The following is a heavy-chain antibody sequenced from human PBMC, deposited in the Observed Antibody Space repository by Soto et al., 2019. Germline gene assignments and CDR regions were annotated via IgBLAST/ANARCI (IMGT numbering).Heavy chain of an antibody. CDR2: ISHDGINK. Sequence: QVRLVESGGGVVQPGRSLRLSCTASGFSFSSYAMYWVRQPPGKGLEWVAVISHDGINKHYADSVKGRVTVSRDNSNHSLDLHLNSLRGADTAMYYVARDMYRRDYFVKCFEPWGQGTLVTVPS. CDR3: ARDMYRRDYFVKCFEP. J-gene: IGHJ5*02. D-gene: IGHD4-17*01. CDR1: GFSFSSYA. V-gene: IGHV3-30-3*01.